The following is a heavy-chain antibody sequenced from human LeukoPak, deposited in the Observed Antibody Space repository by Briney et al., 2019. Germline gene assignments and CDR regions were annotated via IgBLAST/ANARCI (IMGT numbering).Heavy chain of an antibody. CDR2: ISGSGGST. CDR3: AKQVYGSGSSNWFDP. CDR1: GFTFSSYS. D-gene: IGHD3-10*01. Sequence: GGSLRLSCAASGFTFSSYSMNWVRQAPGKGLEWVSVISGSGGSTYYADSVKGRFTISRDNSKNTLYLQMNSLRAEDTAVYYCAKQVYGSGSSNWFDPWGQGTLVTVSS. J-gene: IGHJ5*02. V-gene: IGHV3-23*01.